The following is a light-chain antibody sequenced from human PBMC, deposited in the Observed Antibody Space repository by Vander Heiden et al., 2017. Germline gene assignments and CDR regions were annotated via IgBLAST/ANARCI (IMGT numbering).Light chain of an antibody. CDR3: QQSYSTPPT. CDR1: QGISSY. V-gene: IGKV1-39*01. Sequence: IKMTQSPSSLPASVGDRDTITCRASQGISSYLNWYQQKPGKAPKLLIYAASSLQSGVPSRFSGSGSGTDFTLTISSLQPEDFATYYCQQSYSTPPTFGQGTKVEIK. CDR2: AAS. J-gene: IGKJ1*01.